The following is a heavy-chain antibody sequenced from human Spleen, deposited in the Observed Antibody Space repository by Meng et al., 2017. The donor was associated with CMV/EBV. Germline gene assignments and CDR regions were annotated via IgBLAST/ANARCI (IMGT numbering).Heavy chain of an antibody. J-gene: IGHJ4*02. Sequence: YYLPCVRQGPGKGLEWMGWITHKSGGTNYAQKFQGRVTKTRDTSTSTAYMELSRLRSDDAAIYYCARGVGRGAYCSGTSCSISYGDHWGQGTLVTVSS. CDR1: YY. V-gene: IGHV1-2*02. CDR3: ARGVGRGAYCSGTSCSISYGDH. D-gene: IGHD2-2*01. CDR2: ITHKSGGT.